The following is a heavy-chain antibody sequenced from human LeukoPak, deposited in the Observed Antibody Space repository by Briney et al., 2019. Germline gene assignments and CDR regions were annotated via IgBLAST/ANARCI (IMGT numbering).Heavy chain of an antibody. Sequence: ASVKVSCKASGYTFTSYYMHWVRQAPGQGLEWMGIINPSGGSTSYAQKFQGRVTMTRDTSTSTVYMELSSLRSEDTAVYYCARDWSIYDFWSGYYSPFDYWGQGTLVTVSS. CDR2: INPSGGST. CDR1: GYTFTSYY. V-gene: IGHV1-46*01. J-gene: IGHJ4*02. CDR3: ARDWSIYDFWSGYYSPFDY. D-gene: IGHD3-3*01.